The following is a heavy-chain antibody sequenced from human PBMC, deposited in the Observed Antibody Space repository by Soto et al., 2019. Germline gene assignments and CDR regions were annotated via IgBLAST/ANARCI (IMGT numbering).Heavy chain of an antibody. CDR3: ARGAVGSCILGS. J-gene: IGHJ4*02. CDR2: IWHDGSNT. CDR1: GFTFSNSA. D-gene: IGHD6-6*01. Sequence: QVQLVESGGGVVQPGTSLRLSCAASGFTFSNSAMHWVRQAAGKGLEWVAVIWHDGSNTYSADSVKGRVTISRDNSKNTLFLELNSLTVADTAVYYCARGAVGSCILGSWGQGTLVTVSS. V-gene: IGHV3-33*01.